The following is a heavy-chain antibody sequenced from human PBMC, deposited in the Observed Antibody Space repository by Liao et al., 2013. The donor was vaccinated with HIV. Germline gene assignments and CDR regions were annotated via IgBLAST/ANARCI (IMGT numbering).Heavy chain of an antibody. CDR3: ARTDQYYDYWNGYENWFDP. Sequence: QVQLQQWGAGLLKPSETLSLTCALYGGSFSGYYWSWIRQPPGKGLEWIGEINHSGSTNYNPSLKSRVTISVDTSKNQFSLKLSSVTAADTAVYYCARTDQYYDYWNGYENWFDPGAREPWSPSPQ. J-gene: IGHJ5*02. V-gene: IGHV4-34*01. D-gene: IGHD3-3*01. CDR2: INHSGST. CDR1: GGSFSGYY.